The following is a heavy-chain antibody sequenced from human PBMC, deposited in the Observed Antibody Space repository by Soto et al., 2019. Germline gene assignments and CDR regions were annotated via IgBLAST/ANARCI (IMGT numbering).Heavy chain of an antibody. Sequence: GGSLRLSCAASGFTFSSYGMHWVRQAPGKGLEWVAVISYDGSNKYYADSVKGRFTISRDNSKNTLYLQMNSLRAGDTAVYYCAKACTNGVCYRVLADDAFDIWGQGTMVT. V-gene: IGHV3-30*18. D-gene: IGHD2-8*01. J-gene: IGHJ3*02. CDR2: ISYDGSNK. CDR3: AKACTNGVCYRVLADDAFDI. CDR1: GFTFSSYG.